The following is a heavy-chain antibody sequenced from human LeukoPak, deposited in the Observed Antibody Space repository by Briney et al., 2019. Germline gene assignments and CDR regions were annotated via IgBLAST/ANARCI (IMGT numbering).Heavy chain of an antibody. V-gene: IGHV3-23*01. CDR2: ISGNGDIT. Sequence: GGSLRLSCAASRFTFNTYAVNWVRQAPGKELEWVSAISGNGDITYYADSVRGRFTISRDNSKNTLYLQMNSLRAEDTAVYYCARVKRDCSGGTCYSYDYWGQGTLVTVSS. CDR3: ARVKRDCSGGTCYSYDY. D-gene: IGHD2-15*01. J-gene: IGHJ4*02. CDR1: RFTFNTYA.